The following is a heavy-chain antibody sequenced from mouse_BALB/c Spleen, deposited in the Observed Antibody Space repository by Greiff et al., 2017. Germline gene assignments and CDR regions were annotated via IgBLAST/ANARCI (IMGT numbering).Heavy chain of an antibody. CDR3: ARGGYYGPRDY. J-gene: IGHJ2*01. D-gene: IGHD1-1*01. Sequence: EVMLVESGGGLVKPGGSLKLSCAASGFTFSSYAMSWVRQTPEKRLEWVASISSGGSTYYPDSVKGRFTISRDNARNILYLQMSSLRSEDTAMYYCARGGYYGPRDYWGQGTTLTVSS. V-gene: IGHV5-6-5*01. CDR1: GFTFSSYA. CDR2: ISSGGST.